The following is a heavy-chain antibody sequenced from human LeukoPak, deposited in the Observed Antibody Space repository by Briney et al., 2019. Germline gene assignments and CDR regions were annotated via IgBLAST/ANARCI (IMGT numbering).Heavy chain of an antibody. CDR2: TYYRSKWYN. J-gene: IGHJ5*02. Sequence: SQTLSLTCGISGDXVSSDSAAWNWIRQSPSRGLEWLGRTYYRSKWYNDYAVSVKSRIIINPDTSKNQFSLQLNSVTPEDTAMYYCAREGRSSWSAWGQGTLVSVSS. CDR1: GDXVSSDSAA. V-gene: IGHV6-1*01. CDR3: AREGRSSWSA. D-gene: IGHD6-13*01.